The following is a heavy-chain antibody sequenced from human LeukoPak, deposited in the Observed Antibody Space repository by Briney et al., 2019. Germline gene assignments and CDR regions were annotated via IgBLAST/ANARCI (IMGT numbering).Heavy chain of an antibody. D-gene: IGHD4-17*01. V-gene: IGHV3-30*18. Sequence: GGSLRLSCAASGFTFSSYGMHWVRQAPGKGLEWVAVISYDGSNKYYADSVKGRFTISRDNSKNTLYLQMNSLRAEDTAVYYCAKGAGVYGDYGTYYFDYWGQGTLVTVSS. J-gene: IGHJ4*02. CDR1: GFTFSSYG. CDR2: ISYDGSNK. CDR3: AKGAGVYGDYGTYYFDY.